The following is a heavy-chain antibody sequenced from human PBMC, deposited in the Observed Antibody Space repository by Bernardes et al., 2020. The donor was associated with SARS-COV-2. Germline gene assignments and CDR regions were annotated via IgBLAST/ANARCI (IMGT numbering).Heavy chain of an antibody. CDR3: ARDSGYWTGFLDY. D-gene: IGHD2-8*02. CDR1: GFSFSKYG. J-gene: IGHJ4*02. Sequence: GGSLRLSCAASGFSFSKYGMNWVRQGPGKGLEWVEVISNDESNKYYADSVKGRFTISRDNSKNTLYLQMNSLRAEDTAVYYCARDSGYWTGFLDYWGQGTLVTVSS. CDR2: ISNDESNK. V-gene: IGHV3-30*03.